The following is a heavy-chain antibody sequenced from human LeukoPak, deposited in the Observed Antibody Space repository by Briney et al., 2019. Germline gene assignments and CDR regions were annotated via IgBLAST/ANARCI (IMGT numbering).Heavy chain of an antibody. CDR2: INPNSGGT. V-gene: IGHV1-2*04. CDR1: GYTFTGYY. CDR3: ARGYCGGDCYSDY. D-gene: IGHD2-21*02. Sequence: GASVKVSCKASGYTFTGYYMHWVRQAPGQGLEWMGWINPNSGGTNYAQKFQGWVTMTRDTSISTAYMELSRLRSDDTAVYYCARGYCGGDCYSDYWGQGTLVTVSS. J-gene: IGHJ4*02.